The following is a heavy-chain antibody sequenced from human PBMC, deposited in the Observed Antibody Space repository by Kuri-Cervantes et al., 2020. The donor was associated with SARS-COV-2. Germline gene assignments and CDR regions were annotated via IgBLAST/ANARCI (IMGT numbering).Heavy chain of an antibody. CDR3: ARDRDGDNENDY. CDR2: IYHSGST. CDR1: GGSISSGDYY. D-gene: IGHD4/OR15-4a*01. Sequence: SETLSLTCTVSGGSISSGDYYRGWIRQPPGKGLEWIGSIYHSGSTYYNPSLKSRVTISVDTSKNQFSLKLSSVTAADTAVYYCARDRDGDNENDYWGQGTLVTVSS. J-gene: IGHJ4*02. V-gene: IGHV4-39*07.